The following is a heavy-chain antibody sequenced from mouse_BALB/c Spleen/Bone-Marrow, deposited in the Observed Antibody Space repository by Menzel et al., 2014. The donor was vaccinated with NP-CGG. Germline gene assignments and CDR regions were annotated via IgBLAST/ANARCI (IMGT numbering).Heavy chain of an antibody. CDR1: GYTFTTYY. V-gene: IGHV1S56*01. CDR3: ARGGYDGAWFAY. D-gene: IGHD2-14*01. Sequence: QVQLKQSGPELVKPGASVRISCKASGYTFTTYYIHWVKQRPGQGLEWIGWIYPGNVNTNYSEKFKGKATLTADKSSSTAYMQLSSLTSEDSAVYFCARGGYDGAWFAYWGQGTPVTVSA. CDR2: IYPGNVNT. J-gene: IGHJ3*01.